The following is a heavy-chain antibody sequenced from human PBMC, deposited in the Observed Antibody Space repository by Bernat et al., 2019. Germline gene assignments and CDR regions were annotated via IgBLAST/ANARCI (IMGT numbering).Heavy chain of an antibody. Sequence: EVQLLESGGGLVQPGGSLRLSCAASGFTFSSYAMSWVRQAPGKGLEWVSAIRGSGGSTYYADSVKGRFTISRDNSKNTLYLQMNSLRAADTAVYYCAKARNYYDSSGYQFFDYWGQGTLVTVSS. J-gene: IGHJ4*02. D-gene: IGHD3-22*01. CDR3: AKARNYYDSSGYQFFDY. CDR2: IRGSGGST. CDR1: GFTFSSYA. V-gene: IGHV3-23*01.